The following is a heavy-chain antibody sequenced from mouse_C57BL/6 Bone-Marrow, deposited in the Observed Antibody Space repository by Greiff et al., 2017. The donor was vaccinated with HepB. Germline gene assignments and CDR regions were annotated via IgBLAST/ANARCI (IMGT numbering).Heavy chain of an antibody. CDR1: GFNIKDDY. J-gene: IGHJ1*03. D-gene: IGHD1-1*01. CDR3: TPLYYGSSFWYFDV. V-gene: IGHV14-4*01. Sequence: VQLQQSGAELVRPGASVKLSCTASGFNIKDDYMHWVKQRPEQGLEWIGWIDPENGDTEYASKFQGKATITADTSSNTAYLQLSSLTSEDTAVYYCTPLYYGSSFWYFDVWGTGTTVTVSS. CDR2: IDPENGDT.